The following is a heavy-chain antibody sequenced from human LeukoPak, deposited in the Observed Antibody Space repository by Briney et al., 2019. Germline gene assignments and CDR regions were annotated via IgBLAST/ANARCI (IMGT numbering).Heavy chain of an antibody. CDR3: ARVGHGIIPHFDY. V-gene: IGHV4-39*07. CDR2: IYYSGST. D-gene: IGHD3-3*01. CDR1: GGSISSSSYY. Sequence: SETLSLTCTVSGGSISSSSYYWGWIRQPPGKGLEWIGSIYYSGSTYYNPSLKSRVTISVDTSKNQFSLKLSSVTAADTAVYYCARVGHGIIPHFDYWGQGTLVTVSS. J-gene: IGHJ4*02.